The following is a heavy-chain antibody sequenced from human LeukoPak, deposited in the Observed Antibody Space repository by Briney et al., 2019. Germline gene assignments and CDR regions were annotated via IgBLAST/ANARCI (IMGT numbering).Heavy chain of an antibody. V-gene: IGHV3-30*18. CDR2: ISYDGSNK. J-gene: IGHJ4*02. CDR1: GFTFSSYG. Sequence: PGRSLRLSCAASGFTFSSYGMHWVRQAPGKGLEWVAVISYDGSNKYYADSVKGRFTISRDNSKNTLYLQMNSPRAEDTAVYYCAKDYCSSTSCYGGPFDYWGQGTLVTVSS. D-gene: IGHD2-2*01. CDR3: AKDYCSSTSCYGGPFDY.